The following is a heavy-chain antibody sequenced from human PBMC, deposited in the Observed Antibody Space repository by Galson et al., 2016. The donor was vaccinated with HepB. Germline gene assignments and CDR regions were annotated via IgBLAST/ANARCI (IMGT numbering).Heavy chain of an antibody. Sequence: SLRLSCAASGFIFRNYAMHWVRQTPGKGLEWLAVISFDGKNEYYADFVKGRFTISRDNSKNTLYLQMNSLRPEDTAVYYCAKVRGRGYCSGGTCQPPGYWGQGTLVTVSS. D-gene: IGHD2-15*01. CDR1: GFIFRNYA. CDR2: ISFDGKNE. CDR3: AKVRGRGYCSGGTCQPPGY. J-gene: IGHJ4*02. V-gene: IGHV3-30*04.